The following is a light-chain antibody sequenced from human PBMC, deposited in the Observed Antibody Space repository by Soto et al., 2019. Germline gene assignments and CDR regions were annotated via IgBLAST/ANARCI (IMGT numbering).Light chain of an antibody. J-gene: IGKJ1*01. CDR1: QSLGSD. V-gene: IGKV3-15*01. CDR3: QQYYNWPRT. Sequence: EIVMTQSPGTLSLSPGDTATLSCRASQSLGSDLAWYQQKPGQAPRHLIFGASARPTGIPAWISGSGSGTEFTLTISSLRSEDFAVYFCQQYYNWPRTVGQGTKVEI. CDR2: GAS.